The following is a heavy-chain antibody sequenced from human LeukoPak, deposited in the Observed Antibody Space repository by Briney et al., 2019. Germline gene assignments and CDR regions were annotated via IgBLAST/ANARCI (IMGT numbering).Heavy chain of an antibody. CDR1: GYTFTSYA. CDR3: ARDPYSGSYGPHYYYYMDV. J-gene: IGHJ6*03. D-gene: IGHD1-26*01. V-gene: IGHV1-3*03. CDR2: INAGNGNT. Sequence: ASVKVSCKASGYTFTSYAMHWVRQAPGQRLEWMGWINAGNGNTKYSQEFQGRVTITRDTSASTAYMELSSLRSEDMAVYYCARDPYSGSYGPHYYYYMDVWGKGTTVTISS.